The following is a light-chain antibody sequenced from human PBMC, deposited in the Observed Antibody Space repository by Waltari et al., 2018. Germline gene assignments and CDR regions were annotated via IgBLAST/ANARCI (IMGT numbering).Light chain of an antibody. CDR1: QSVDRNS. V-gene: IGKV3-20*01. J-gene: IGKJ2*01. Sequence: EIVLTQSPRTLSLSRGERATLSCRATQSVDRNSLAWYQQTPGQAPRLLIHGASTRATGIPDRFSGGGSGTDFTLTISSLEPEDFAVYYCHQYGSSPYTFGQGTKLDI. CDR2: GAS. CDR3: HQYGSSPYT.